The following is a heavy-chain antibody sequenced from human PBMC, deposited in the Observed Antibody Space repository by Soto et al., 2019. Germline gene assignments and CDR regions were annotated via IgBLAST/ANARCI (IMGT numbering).Heavy chain of an antibody. CDR1: GGTFSTYA. V-gene: IGHV1-69*01. J-gene: IGHJ6*02. D-gene: IGHD1-26*01. CDR3: ARVRVVGATRLYYHYGLDV. CDR2: VIPIFGTS. Sequence: QVQLVQSGAEVKKPGSSVKVSCKASGGTFSTYAISWVRQAPGQGLEWMGGVIPIFGTSTYAQNFQGRVTITADESTSTAYMELSRLGSEDTAVYYCARVRVVGATRLYYHYGLDVWGQGTTVTVSS.